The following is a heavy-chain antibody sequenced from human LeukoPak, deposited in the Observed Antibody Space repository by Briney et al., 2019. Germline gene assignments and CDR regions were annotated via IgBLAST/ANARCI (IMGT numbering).Heavy chain of an antibody. J-gene: IGHJ4*02. D-gene: IGHD1-14*01. CDR3: ARDSGPPIGNDY. CDR2: IVVGSGNT. Sequence: SVKVSCKASGFTFTSSAMQWVRQARGQRLEWIGWIVVGSGNTNYAQKFQERVTITRDMSTSTAYMELRSLRSDDTAVYYCARDSGPPIGNDYWGQGTLVTVSS. CDR1: GFTFTSSA. V-gene: IGHV1-58*02.